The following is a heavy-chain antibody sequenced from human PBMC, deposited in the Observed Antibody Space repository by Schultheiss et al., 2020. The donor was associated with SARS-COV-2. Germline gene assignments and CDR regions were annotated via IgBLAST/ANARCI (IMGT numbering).Heavy chain of an antibody. J-gene: IGHJ6*02. V-gene: IGHV4-61*01. Sequence: SETLSLTCAVSGYSISSGYYWGWIRQPPGKGLEWIGYIYYSGSTNYNPSLKSRVTISVDTSKNQFSLKLSSVTAADTAVYYCARGSLALAMDVWGQGTTVTVSS. CDR3: ARGSLALAMDV. CDR2: IYYSGST. CDR1: GYSISSGYY.